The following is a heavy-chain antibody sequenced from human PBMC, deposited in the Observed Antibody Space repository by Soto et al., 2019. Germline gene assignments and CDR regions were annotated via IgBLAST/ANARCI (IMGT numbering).Heavy chain of an antibody. CDR1: GGTFSSYA. Sequence: ASLKVSCNASGGTFSSYAISWVRQAPGQGLEWMGGVIPIFGTANYAKKFQGRVTINGDESTRTAYMELSRMRSEETAVYYCASDKYSSATNWFDXWGQGTLVTVSX. V-gene: IGHV1-69*13. J-gene: IGHJ5*02. D-gene: IGHD6-19*01. CDR2: VIPIFGTA. CDR3: ASDKYSSATNWFDX.